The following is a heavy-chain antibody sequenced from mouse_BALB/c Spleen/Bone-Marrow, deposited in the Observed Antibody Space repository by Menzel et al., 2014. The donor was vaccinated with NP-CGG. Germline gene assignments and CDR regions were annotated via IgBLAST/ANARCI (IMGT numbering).Heavy chain of an antibody. CDR1: GYTFTSYW. V-gene: IGHV1-7*01. Sequence: VQLQQSGAELAKPGAPVKMSCKASGYTFTSYWMHWVKQRPGQGLEWIGYINPSTGYTEYNQKFKDKATLTADKSSSTAYMQLSSLTSEDSAVYYCARLGDYDAFAYWGQGTPVTVSA. CDR2: INPSTGYT. D-gene: IGHD2-4*01. CDR3: ARLGDYDAFAY. J-gene: IGHJ3*01.